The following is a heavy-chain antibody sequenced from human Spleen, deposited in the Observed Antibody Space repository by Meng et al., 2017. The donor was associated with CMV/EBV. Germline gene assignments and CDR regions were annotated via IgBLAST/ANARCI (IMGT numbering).Heavy chain of an antibody. CDR2: IKPSGTST. D-gene: IGHD3-16*01. CDR3: TSPLGGGSDAFDI. CDR1: GYTFTSYY. J-gene: IGHJ3*02. V-gene: IGHV1-46*01. Sequence: ASVKVSCKASGYTFTSYYMHWVRQAPGQGLEWMGIIKPSGTSTRYAQQFQGRVTMTRDTYTSTVYMDLSSLRSADTAVYYCTSPLGGGSDAFDIWGQGTMVTVSS.